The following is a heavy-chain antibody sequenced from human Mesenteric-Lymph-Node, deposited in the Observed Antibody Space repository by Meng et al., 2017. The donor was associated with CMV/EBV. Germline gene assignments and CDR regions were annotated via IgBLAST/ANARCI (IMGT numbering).Heavy chain of an antibody. Sequence: GESLKISCKCSGYNFTNYWVGWVRQMPAKGLEWMGIIYPGDSNTRYSPSFEGQVTISVDKSITTAYLQWSSLEASDTAMYFCARLYSSSSKDDYWGQGTLVTVSS. J-gene: IGHJ4*02. D-gene: IGHD6-6*01. V-gene: IGHV5-51*01. CDR3: ARLYSSSSKDDY. CDR2: IYPGDSNT. CDR1: GYNFTNYW.